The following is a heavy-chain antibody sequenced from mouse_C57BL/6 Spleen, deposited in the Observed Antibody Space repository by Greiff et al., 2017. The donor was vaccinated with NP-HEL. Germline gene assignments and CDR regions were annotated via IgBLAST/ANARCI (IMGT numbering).Heavy chain of an antibody. V-gene: IGHV1-55*01. CDR1: GYTFTSYW. Sequence: VQLQQSGAELVKPGASVKMSCKASGYTFTSYWITWVKQRPGQGLEWIGDIYPGSGSTNYNEKFKSKATLTVDTSSSTAYMQLSSLTSEDSAVYYCARPSGGYDGDYWGQGTSVTVSS. CDR3: ARPSGGYDGDY. CDR2: IYPGSGST. J-gene: IGHJ4*01. D-gene: IGHD2-2*01.